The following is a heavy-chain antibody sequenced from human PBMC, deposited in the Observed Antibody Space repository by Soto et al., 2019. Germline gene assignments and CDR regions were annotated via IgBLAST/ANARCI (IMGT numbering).Heavy chain of an antibody. CDR2: IYYSGST. D-gene: IGHD4-4*01. CDR3: ARDRVTTNYYYGMDV. Sequence: PSETLSLTCTVSGFSISSGGYYWSWIRQHPGKGLEWIGYIYYSGSTYYNPSLKSRVTISVDTSKNQFSLKLSSVTAADTAVYYCARDRVTTNYYYGMDVWGQGTTVTVS. CDR1: GFSISSGGYY. V-gene: IGHV4-31*03. J-gene: IGHJ6*02.